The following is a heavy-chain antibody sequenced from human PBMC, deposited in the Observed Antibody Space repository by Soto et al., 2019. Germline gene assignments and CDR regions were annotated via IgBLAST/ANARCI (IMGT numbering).Heavy chain of an antibody. CDR1: GGTFSSYA. CDR2: IIPIFGTA. CDR3: ARWSRGYCSSTSCYTRNWFDH. J-gene: IGHJ5*02. Sequence: SVKVSCKSSGGTFSSYAISWVRQAPGQGLEWMGGIIPIFGTANYAQKFQGRVTITADESTSTAYMELSSLRSEDTAVYYCARWSRGYCSSTSCYTRNWFDHWGQGTLVTVSS. D-gene: IGHD2-2*02. V-gene: IGHV1-69*13.